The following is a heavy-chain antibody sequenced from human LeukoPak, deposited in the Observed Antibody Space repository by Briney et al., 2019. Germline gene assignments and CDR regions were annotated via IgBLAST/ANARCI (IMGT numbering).Heavy chain of an antibody. CDR1: GFTFSSYA. CDR3: ARESYSGSYFANY. Sequence: PGRSLRLSCAASGFTFSSYAMHWVRQAPGKGLEWVAVISYDGSNKYYADSVKGRFTISRDNSKNTLYLQMNSLRAEDTAVYYRARESYSGSYFANYWGQGTLVTVSS. J-gene: IGHJ4*02. V-gene: IGHV3-30-3*01. CDR2: ISYDGSNK. D-gene: IGHD1-26*01.